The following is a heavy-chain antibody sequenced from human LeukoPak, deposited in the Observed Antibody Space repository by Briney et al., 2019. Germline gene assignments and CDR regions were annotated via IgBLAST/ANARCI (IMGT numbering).Heavy chain of an antibody. CDR3: AREGCSGGSCYWTADDY. CDR2: INWNGGST. V-gene: IGHV3-20*01. D-gene: IGHD2-15*01. J-gene: IGHJ4*02. CDR1: GFTFDDYG. Sequence: GGSLRLSCAASGFTFDDYGMSWVRQAPGKGLEWVSGINWNGGSTGYADSVKGRFTISRDDAKNSLYLQMNSLRAEDTALYHCAREGCSGGSCYWTADDYWGQGTLVTVSS.